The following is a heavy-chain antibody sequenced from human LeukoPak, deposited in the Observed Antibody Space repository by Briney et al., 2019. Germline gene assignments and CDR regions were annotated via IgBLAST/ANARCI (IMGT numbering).Heavy chain of an antibody. V-gene: IGHV1-2*02. J-gene: IGHJ4*02. CDR1: GYTFTDYY. Sequence: ASVKVSCKASGYTFTDYYMHWVRQAPGQGLEWMGWITPNTGGTNYAQKFQGRVTMTRDTSITTAYMKVSRLRSDDTAVYYCAREGPGSSGWFFDYWGQGTLVSVSS. D-gene: IGHD6-19*01. CDR3: AREGPGSSGWFFDY. CDR2: ITPNTGGT.